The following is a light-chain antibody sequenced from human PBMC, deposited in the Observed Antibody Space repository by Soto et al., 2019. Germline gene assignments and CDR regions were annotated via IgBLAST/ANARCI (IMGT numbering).Light chain of an antibody. CDR1: QSVSSY. CDR2: DAS. CDR3: QQYGSSPRT. Sequence: EIVLTQSPATLSLSPGERATLSCRASQSVSSYLALYQQKPGQAPRLLIYDASSRATGIPDRFSGGGSGTDFTLTITRLEPEDFAVYYCQQYGSSPRTFGQGTRLEIK. J-gene: IGKJ5*01. V-gene: IGKV3-20*01.